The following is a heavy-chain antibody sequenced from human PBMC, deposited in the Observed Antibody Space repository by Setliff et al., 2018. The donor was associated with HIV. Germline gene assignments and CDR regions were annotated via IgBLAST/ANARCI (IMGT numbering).Heavy chain of an antibody. CDR1: GYTFTGYY. D-gene: IGHD3-16*01. Sequence: ASVKVSCKASGYTFTGYYMHWVRQAPGQGLEWMGWINPNSGGTNYAQKFQGRVTMTRDTSISTAYMELSRLRPDDTAVYYCARDYHLWGLGRYDKSVTQPVVGYYFDYWGQGTLVTVSS. CDR2: INPNSGGT. V-gene: IGHV1-2*02. CDR3: ARDYHLWGLGRYDKSVTQPVVGYYFDY. J-gene: IGHJ4*02.